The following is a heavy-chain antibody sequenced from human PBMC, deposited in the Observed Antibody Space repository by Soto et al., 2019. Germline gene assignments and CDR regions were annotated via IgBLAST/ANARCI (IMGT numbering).Heavy chain of an antibody. J-gene: IGHJ4*02. Sequence: PGGSLRLSCAASGFTFSTYAMHWVRQAPGKGLQWVAVISYDGINKYFADSVKGRFTISRDNSKNTLYLQMTSLRAEDTALYYCARDGRTTLWYFDYWGPGTLVTVSS. CDR3: ARDGRTTLWYFDY. D-gene: IGHD2-21*01. CDR1: GFTFSTYA. CDR2: ISYDGINK. V-gene: IGHV3-30-3*01.